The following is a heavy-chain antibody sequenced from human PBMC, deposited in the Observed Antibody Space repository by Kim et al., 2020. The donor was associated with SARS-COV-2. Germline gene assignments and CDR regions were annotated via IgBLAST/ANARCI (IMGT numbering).Heavy chain of an antibody. D-gene: IGHD1-26*01. Sequence: GGSLRLSCAASGFTFSTYALHWVRQASDKGLEWVAAISNDGTNRYKADSVQGRFTVSRDNSKNTMFLHMNRLRAEDTAVYYCASVNVGPTLQVYWGPGTL. CDR1: GFTFSTYA. CDR3: ASVNVGPTLQVY. J-gene: IGHJ4*02. CDR2: ISNDGTNR. V-gene: IGHV3-30*04.